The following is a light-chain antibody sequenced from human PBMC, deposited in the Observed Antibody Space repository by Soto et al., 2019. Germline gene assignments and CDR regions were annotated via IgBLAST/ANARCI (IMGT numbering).Light chain of an antibody. V-gene: IGKV1-6*01. J-gene: IGKJ2*01. CDR1: QGIRND. CDR3: LHDYNYPYT. Sequence: AIQMTHSPSSLSASVVDRVTSTCRASQGIRNDLGWYQQKSGKAPKLLIYGASSLQSGVPSRFSGSGSGTDFTLTISSLQPEDFATYYCLHDYNYPYTFGQGTKVDIK. CDR2: GAS.